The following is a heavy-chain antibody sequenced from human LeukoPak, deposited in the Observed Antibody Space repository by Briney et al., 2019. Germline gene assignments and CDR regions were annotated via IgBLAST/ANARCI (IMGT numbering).Heavy chain of an antibody. Sequence: SETLSLTCTVSGGSISSYYWSWIRQPPGKRLEWIGYIYYSGSTNYNPSLKSRVTISVDTSKNQFSLKLSSVTAADTAVYYCARRRSSSWVYGMDVWGQGTTVTVSS. CDR2: IYYSGST. V-gene: IGHV4-59*08. CDR1: GGSISSYY. J-gene: IGHJ6*02. D-gene: IGHD6-6*01. CDR3: ARRRSSSWVYGMDV.